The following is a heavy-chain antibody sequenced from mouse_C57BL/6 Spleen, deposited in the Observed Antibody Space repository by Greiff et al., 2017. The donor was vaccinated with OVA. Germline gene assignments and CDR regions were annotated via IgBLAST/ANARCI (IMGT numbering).Heavy chain of an antibody. CDR2: IDPENGDT. CDR3: TTGGIDY. J-gene: IGHJ2*01. CDR1: GFNIKDDY. V-gene: IGHV14-4*01. Sequence: EVQRVESGAELVRPGASVKLSCTASGFNIKDDYMHWVKQRPEQGLEWIGWIDPENGDTEYASKFQGKATITADTSSNTAYLQLSSLTSEDTAVYYCTTGGIDYWGQGTTLTVSS.